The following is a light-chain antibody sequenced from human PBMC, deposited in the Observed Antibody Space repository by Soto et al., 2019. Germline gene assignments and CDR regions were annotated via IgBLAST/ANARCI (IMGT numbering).Light chain of an antibody. J-gene: IGKJ2*01. CDR3: QQYYSTPPT. CDR1: QSLLYSSNNKNY. Sequence: DIVTTQSPDSLAVSLGERATINCKSSQSLLYSSNNKNYLAWYQQKPGQPPKLLIYWASTRESGVPDRFSGSGSGTDFTLTISGLQAEDVAVYYCQQYYSTPPTFGQGTKLEIK. CDR2: WAS. V-gene: IGKV4-1*01.